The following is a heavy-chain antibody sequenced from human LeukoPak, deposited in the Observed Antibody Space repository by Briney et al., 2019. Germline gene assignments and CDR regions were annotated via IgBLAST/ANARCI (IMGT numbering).Heavy chain of an antibody. V-gene: IGHV3-30-3*01. J-gene: IGHJ4*02. D-gene: IGHD2-15*01. CDR1: GFTFSSNA. CDR2: ITYDGSNK. Sequence: GGSLRLSCAASGFTFSSNAMHWVRQAPGKGLEWVAVITYDGSNKYYADSVKGRFTISRDDSKNTLYLQMNSLRAEDTAVYYCARGGEVVVAATYFDYWGQGTLVTVSS. CDR3: ARGGEVVVAATYFDY.